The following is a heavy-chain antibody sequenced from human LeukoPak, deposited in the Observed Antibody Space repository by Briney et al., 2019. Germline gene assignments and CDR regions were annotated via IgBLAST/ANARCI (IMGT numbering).Heavy chain of an antibody. V-gene: IGHV1-8*01. CDR3: AREGLDY. CDR1: GYTFTNYD. CDR2: KNPNSGNS. Sequence: GASVKVSCKXSGYTFTNYDINWVRQATGQGLEWMGYKNPNSGNSAYAQKFQGRVTITTDASITTAYMELSGLRSEDTALYYCAREGLDYWGQGTLVTVX. J-gene: IGHJ4*02.